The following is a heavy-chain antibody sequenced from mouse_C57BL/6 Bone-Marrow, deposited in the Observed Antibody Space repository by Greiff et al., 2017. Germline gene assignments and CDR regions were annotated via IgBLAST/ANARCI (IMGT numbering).Heavy chain of an antibody. Sequence: EVKLEESGGGLVKPGGSLKLSCAASGFTFSSYAMSWVRQTPEKRLEWVATISDGGSYTYYPDNVKGRFTISRDNAKNNLYLQMSHLKSEDTAMYYCARDPYYDYDDYAMDYWGQGTSVTVSS. V-gene: IGHV5-4*01. CDR2: ISDGGSYT. CDR1: GFTFSSYA. J-gene: IGHJ4*01. CDR3: ARDPYYDYDDYAMDY. D-gene: IGHD2-4*01.